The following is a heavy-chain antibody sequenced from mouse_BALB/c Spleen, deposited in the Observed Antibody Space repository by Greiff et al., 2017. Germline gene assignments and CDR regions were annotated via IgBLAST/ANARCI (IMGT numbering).Heavy chain of an antibody. CDR3: AREEITTVVNYFDY. CDR2: INPYNDGT. D-gene: IGHD1-1*01. J-gene: IGHJ2*01. V-gene: IGHV1-14*01. Sequence: VQLQQSGPELVKPGASVKMSCKASGYTFTSYVMHWVKQKPGQGLEWIGYINPYNDGTKYNEKFKGKATLTSDKSSSTAYMELSSLTSEDSAVYYCAREEITTVVNYFDYWGQGTTLTVSS. CDR1: GYTFTSYV.